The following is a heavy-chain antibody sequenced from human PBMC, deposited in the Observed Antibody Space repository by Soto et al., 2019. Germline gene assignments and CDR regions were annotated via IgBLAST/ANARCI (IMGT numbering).Heavy chain of an antibody. V-gene: IGHV3-23*01. D-gene: IGHD3-9*01. J-gene: IGHJ6*03. CDR2: ISGGGGST. CDR1: GFTFSNSY. CDR3: AKGPNYDILTGRYYYYYMAV. Sequence: GGSLRLSCAAAGFTFSNSYMSWVRQAPGKGLEWVAKISGGGGSTYYAGSVKGRFTISRDNSKNTLFLQMNSLRAEDTAVYYCAKGPNYDILTGRYYYYYMAVWGKGTTVTVSS.